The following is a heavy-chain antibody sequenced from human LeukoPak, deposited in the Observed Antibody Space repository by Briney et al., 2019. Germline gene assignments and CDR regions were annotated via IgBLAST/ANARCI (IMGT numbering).Heavy chain of an antibody. J-gene: IGHJ4*02. Sequence: SETLSLTCTVSGGSISSGGYYWSWIRQHPGKGLEWIGYIYYSGSTYYNPSLKSRVTISADTSKNQFSLKLSSVTAADTDVYYCARARSAAGNFDYWGQGTLVTVSS. CDR2: IYYSGST. D-gene: IGHD6-13*01. CDR1: GGSISSGGYY. CDR3: ARARSAAGNFDY. V-gene: IGHV4-31*03.